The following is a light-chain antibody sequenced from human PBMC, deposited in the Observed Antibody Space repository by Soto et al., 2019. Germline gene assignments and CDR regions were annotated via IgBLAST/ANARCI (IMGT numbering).Light chain of an antibody. Sequence: QSVLTQPPSASGSPGQSVTISCTGTSSDVAGYNYVSWYQQHPGKAPKLIIYEVSERPSGVPDRFSGSKSGNTASLTVSGLQAEDEADYYFSSYAGSDNFYVFGTGTKVTVL. CDR3: SSYAGSDNFYV. J-gene: IGLJ1*01. V-gene: IGLV2-8*01. CDR1: SSDVAGYNY. CDR2: EVS.